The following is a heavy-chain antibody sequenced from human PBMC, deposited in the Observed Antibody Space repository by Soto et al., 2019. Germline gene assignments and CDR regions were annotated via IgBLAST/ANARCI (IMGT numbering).Heavy chain of an antibody. J-gene: IGHJ4*02. CDR1: GYTFANYD. CDR2: LNPHSGNT. V-gene: IGHV1-8*01. D-gene: IGHD2-2*01. CDR3: ARGWELPAGTFDY. Sequence: QVQLVQSGGEVKKPGTSVKVSCKASGYTFANYDINWVRQATGQGLEWMGLLNPHSGNTGYARRLQGRVSMTFNTSTTTAYMELTSLRSEDTAVYFCARGWELPAGTFDYWGQGTLVTVSS.